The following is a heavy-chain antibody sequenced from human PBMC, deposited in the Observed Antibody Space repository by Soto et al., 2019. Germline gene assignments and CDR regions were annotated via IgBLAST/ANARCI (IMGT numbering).Heavy chain of an antibody. V-gene: IGHV3-33*01. CDR3: ARDNIGDYYDSSGFDY. CDR2: IWYDGSNT. Sequence: GGSLRLSCAAAGFTFSSYGMHWVRQAPGKGLEWVAVIWYDGSNTYYADSVKGRFTISRDNSKNTLYLQMNSLRAEDTAVYYCARDNIGDYYDSSGFDYWGQGTLVTVSS. CDR1: GFTFSSYG. J-gene: IGHJ4*02. D-gene: IGHD3-22*01.